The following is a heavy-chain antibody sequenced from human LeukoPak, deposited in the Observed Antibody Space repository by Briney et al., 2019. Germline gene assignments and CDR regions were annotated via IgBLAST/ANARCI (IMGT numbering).Heavy chain of an antibody. D-gene: IGHD3-3*01. CDR2: ISYDGSTK. J-gene: IGHJ4*02. CDR1: GFTFSSHG. Sequence: GGSLRLSCAASGFTFSSHGMQWVRQAPGKGLEWVAVISYDGSTKYYADSVKGRFTISRDNSKNTLYLQMNSLRAEDTAVYYCAREFDYDFWRGALDYWGQGTLVTVSS. CDR3: AREFDYDFWRGALDY. V-gene: IGHV3-30*03.